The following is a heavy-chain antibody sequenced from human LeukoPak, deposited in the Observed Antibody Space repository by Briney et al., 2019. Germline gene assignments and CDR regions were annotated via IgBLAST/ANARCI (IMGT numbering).Heavy chain of an antibody. J-gene: IGHJ5*02. CDR2: ISGSGGST. CDR3: ARGLGLGYCSGGSCLRWFDP. V-gene: IGHV3-23*01. D-gene: IGHD2-15*01. CDR1: GFTFSSYA. Sequence: GGSLRLSCAASGFTFSSYAMSWVRQAPGKGLEWVSAISGSGGSTYYADSVKGRFTISRDNSKNTLYLQMNSLRAEDTAVYYCARGLGLGYCSGGSCLRWFDPWGQGTLVTVSS.